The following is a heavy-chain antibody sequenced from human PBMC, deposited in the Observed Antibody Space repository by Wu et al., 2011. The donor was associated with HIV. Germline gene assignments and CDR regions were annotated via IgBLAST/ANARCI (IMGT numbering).Heavy chain of an antibody. CDR2: ISTYNGDT. Sequence: QVQVVQSGAEVKKPGASVRVSCKASGYIFTKYGITWVRQAPGQGLEWMGWISTYNGDTNYAQKLQGRVTMTTDTSTSTAYMELRSLRSDDTAVYYCARDGYSLEYCGAGNCYWDYWGQGTLVTVSS. V-gene: IGHV1-18*01. J-gene: IGHJ4*02. CDR1: GYIFTKYG. CDR3: ARDGYSLEYCGAGNCYWDY. D-gene: IGHD2-15*01.